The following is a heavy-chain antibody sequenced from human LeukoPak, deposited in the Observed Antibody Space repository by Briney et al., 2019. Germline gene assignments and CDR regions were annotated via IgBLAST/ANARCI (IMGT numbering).Heavy chain of an antibody. CDR2: IKQDGSEK. J-gene: IGHJ4*02. V-gene: IGHV3-7*03. CDR1: GFTFSSYW. D-gene: IGHD6-13*01. Sequence: PGGSLRLSCAASGFTFSSYWMSWVRQDPGKGLEWVANIKQDGSEKYYVDSVKGRFTISRDNAKNSLYLQMNSLRAEDTAVYYCARGGPGIAAAAPRYWGQGTLVTVSS. CDR3: ARGGPGIAAAAPRY.